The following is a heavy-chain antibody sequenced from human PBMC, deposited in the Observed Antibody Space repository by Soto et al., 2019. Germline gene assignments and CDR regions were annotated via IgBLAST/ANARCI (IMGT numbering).Heavy chain of an antibody. CDR3: AKGYSSGWYYFDY. CDR2: ISWNSGSI. J-gene: IGHJ4*02. Sequence: EVQLVESGGGLVQPGRSLRLSCAASGFTFDDYAMHWVWQAPGKGLEWVSGISWNSGSIGYADSVKGRFTISRDNAKNSLYLQMNSLRAEDTALYYCAKGYSSGWYYFDYWGQGTLVTVSS. V-gene: IGHV3-9*01. CDR1: GFTFDDYA. D-gene: IGHD6-19*01.